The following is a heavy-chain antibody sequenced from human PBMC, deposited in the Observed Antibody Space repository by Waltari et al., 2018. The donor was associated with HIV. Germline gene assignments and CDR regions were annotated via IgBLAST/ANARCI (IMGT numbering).Heavy chain of an antibody. J-gene: IGHJ4*02. CDR3: ARGGGFWYYDSSGSIGY. CDR1: GGTFSSYA. CDR2: IIPIFGTA. V-gene: IGHV1-69*01. Sequence: QVQLVQSGAEVKKPGSSVKVSCKASGGTFSSYAISWVRRAPGQGLEWMGGIIPIFGTANYAQKFQGRVTITADESTSTAYMELSSLRSEDTAVYYCARGGGFWYYDSSGSIGYWGQGTLVTVSS. D-gene: IGHD3-22*01.